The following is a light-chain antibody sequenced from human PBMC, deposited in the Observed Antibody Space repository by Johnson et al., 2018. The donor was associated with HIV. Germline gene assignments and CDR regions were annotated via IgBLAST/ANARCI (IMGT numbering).Light chain of an antibody. CDR2: ENN. V-gene: IGLV1-51*02. CDR1: SSNIGNNY. CDR3: GTWDSSLSQV. J-gene: IGLJ1*01. Sequence: QSVLTQPPSVSAAPGQKVTISCSGSSSNIGNNYLSWYQQLPGTAPKLLIYENNKRPSGIPDRFSGSNSGTSATLGITGLQTGDEADYYCGTWDSSLSQVFGTGTKVTVL.